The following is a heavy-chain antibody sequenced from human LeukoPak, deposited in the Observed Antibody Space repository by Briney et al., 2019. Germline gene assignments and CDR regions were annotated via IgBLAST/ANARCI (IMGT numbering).Heavy chain of an antibody. CDR2: IYSGGST. J-gene: IGHJ4*02. V-gene: IGHV3-53*01. D-gene: IGHD3-16*01. Sequence: GGSLRLSCAASGFTFSSYAMSWVRQAPGKGLEWVSVIYSGGSTYYADSVKGRFTISRDNSKNTLYLQMNSLRAEDTAVYYCASYRGNYWGQGTLVTVSS. CDR3: ASYRGNY. CDR1: GFTFSSYA.